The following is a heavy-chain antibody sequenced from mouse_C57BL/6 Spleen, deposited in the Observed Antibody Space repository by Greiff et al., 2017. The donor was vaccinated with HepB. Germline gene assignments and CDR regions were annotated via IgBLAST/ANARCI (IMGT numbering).Heavy chain of an antibody. V-gene: IGHV1-39*01. Sequence: SGPELVKPGASVKITCKASGYSFTDYNMNWVKQSNGKSREWIGVIYPNYGTTSYNQKFKGKATLTVDQSSSTAYMQLNSLTSEDSAVYYCARSDIYGSLYWYFDVWGTGTTVTVSS. CDR1: GYSFTDYN. CDR2: IYPNYGTT. CDR3: ARSDIYGSLYWYFDV. D-gene: IGHD1-1*01. J-gene: IGHJ1*03.